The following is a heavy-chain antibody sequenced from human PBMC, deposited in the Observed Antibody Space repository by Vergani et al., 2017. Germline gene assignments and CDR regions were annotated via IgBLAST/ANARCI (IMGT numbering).Heavy chain of an antibody. D-gene: IGHD1-7*01. CDR2: VNWNADQ. CDR3: VYRKTECGTTGCFYPFNFCCYVDV. V-gene: IGHV2-5*04. J-gene: IGHJ6*03. Sequence: QITLKESGPTLVKPTQTLTLTCTFSGFSLNTRGVSVAWIRQPQGKALDWLSLVNWNADQHYSPSLNNRVTITKDTSKNQVVLTMTNMAYVETVTYYCVYRKTECGTTGCFYPFNFCCYVDVWGKGTTVTVSS. CDR1: GFSLNTRGVS.